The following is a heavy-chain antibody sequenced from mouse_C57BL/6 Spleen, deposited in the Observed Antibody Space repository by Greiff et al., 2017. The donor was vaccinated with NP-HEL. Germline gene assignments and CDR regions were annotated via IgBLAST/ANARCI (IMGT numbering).Heavy chain of an antibody. J-gene: IGHJ3*01. CDR1: GYSITSGYY. CDR3: ARERIYYGYDGFAY. D-gene: IGHD2-2*01. Sequence: VQLQQSGPGLVKPSQSLSLTCSVTGYSITSGYYWNWIRQFPGNKLEWMGYISYDGSNNYNPSLKNRISITRDTSKNQFFLKLNSVTTEDTATYYCARERIYYGYDGFAYWGQGTLVTVSA. CDR2: ISYDGSN. V-gene: IGHV3-6*01.